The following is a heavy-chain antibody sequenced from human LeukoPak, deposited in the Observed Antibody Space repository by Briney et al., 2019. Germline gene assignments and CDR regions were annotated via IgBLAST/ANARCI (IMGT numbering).Heavy chain of an antibody. CDR2: IYYSGST. V-gene: IGHV4-39*01. CDR3: AASAPSFDY. CDR1: GGSISSSSYY. D-gene: IGHD6-19*01. Sequence: PSETLSLTCTVSGGSISSSSYYWGWIRQPPGKGLEWIGSIYYSGSTYYNPSLKSRVTISVDTSKNQFSLKLSPVTAADTAVYYCAASAPSFDYWGQGTLVTVSS. J-gene: IGHJ4*02.